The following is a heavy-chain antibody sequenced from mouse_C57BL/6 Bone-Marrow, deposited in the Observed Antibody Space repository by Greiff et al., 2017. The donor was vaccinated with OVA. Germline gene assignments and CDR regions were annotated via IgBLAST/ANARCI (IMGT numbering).Heavy chain of an antibody. D-gene: IGHD2-4*01. CDR3: ARRPPIYYDPSFAY. CDR2: INPDSSTI. CDR1: GIDFSRYW. Sequence: EVKLMESGGGLVQPGGSLKLSCAASGIDFSRYWMSWVRRAPGKGLEWIGEINPDSSTINYAPSLKDKFIISRDNAKNTLYLQMSKVRSEDTALYYCARRPPIYYDPSFAYWGQGTLVTVSA. J-gene: IGHJ3*01. V-gene: IGHV4-1*01.